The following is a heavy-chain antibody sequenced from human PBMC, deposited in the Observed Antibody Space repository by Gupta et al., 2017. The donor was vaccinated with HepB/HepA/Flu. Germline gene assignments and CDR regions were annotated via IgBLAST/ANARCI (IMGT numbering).Heavy chain of an antibody. D-gene: IGHD3-3*01. J-gene: IGHJ2*01. CDR2: IGTAGDT. V-gene: IGHV3-13*01. CDR3: ARVSSFGVGHWYFDL. Sequence: EVQLVESGGGLVQPGGSLRLSCAASGFTFSSYDLHWVRQATGKGLEWVSAIGTAGDTYYPGSVKGRFTISRENAKNSLYLQMNSLRAGDTAVYYCARVSSFGVGHWYFDLWGRGTLVTVSS. CDR1: GFTFSSYD.